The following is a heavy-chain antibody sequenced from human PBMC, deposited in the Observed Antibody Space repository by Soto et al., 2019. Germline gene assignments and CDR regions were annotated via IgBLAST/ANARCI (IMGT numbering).Heavy chain of an antibody. D-gene: IGHD3-3*01. J-gene: IGHJ5*02. CDR1: GGSISSYY. V-gene: IGHV4-59*01. CDR3: ARENFGRVDP. CDR2: IYYSGST. Sequence: PSETLSLTCTVSGGSISSYYWNWIRQPPGKGLEWIGYIYYSGSTNYNPSLKSRVTISVDTSKNQFSLKLSSVTAADTAVYYCARENFGRVDPWGQGTLVTVSS.